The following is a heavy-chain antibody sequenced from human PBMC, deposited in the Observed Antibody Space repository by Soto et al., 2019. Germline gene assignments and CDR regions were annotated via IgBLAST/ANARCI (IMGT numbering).Heavy chain of an antibody. J-gene: IGHJ4*02. CDR1: GGSISSSSYY. Sequence: QLQLQESGPGLVKPSETLSLTCTVSGGSISSSSYYWGWIRQPPGKGLEWIGSIYYSGSTYYNPSLKSRVTISVDTSKNQFSLKLSSVTAADTAVYYCARHGSYGDLDYWGQGTLVTVSS. CDR3: ARHGSYGDLDY. V-gene: IGHV4-39*01. D-gene: IGHD4-17*01. CDR2: IYYSGST.